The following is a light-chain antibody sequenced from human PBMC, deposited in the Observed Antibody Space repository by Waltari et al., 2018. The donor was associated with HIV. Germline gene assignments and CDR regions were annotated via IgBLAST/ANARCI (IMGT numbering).Light chain of an antibody. Sequence: DVQMTQPPSSLSASVGDRVSITCRASQGIGHSLAWYQQKPWKVPNLLIYSASTLQSGLPARFSGSGSGTHFTRTISSLQPEDIATYYCQKYISAPRTFGQGTKVEIK. J-gene: IGKJ1*01. CDR1: QGIGHS. V-gene: IGKV1-27*01. CDR3: QKYISAPRT. CDR2: SAS.